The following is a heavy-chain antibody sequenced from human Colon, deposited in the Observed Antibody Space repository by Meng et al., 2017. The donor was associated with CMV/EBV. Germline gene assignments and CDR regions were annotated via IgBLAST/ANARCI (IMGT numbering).Heavy chain of an antibody. CDR3: ARDWDYGDPADY. D-gene: IGHD4-17*01. CDR1: GYTFNSYP. V-gene: IGHV1-18*01. Sequence: QVQLVQSGAEVKKPGASVKVSCTASGYTFNSYPISWVRQAPGQGLEWMGWIATFNGNTNHAQRMQGRVTISRDTSTSTVYMELRGLRYDDTAVYFCARDWDYGDPADYWGQGTLVTVSS. J-gene: IGHJ4*02. CDR2: IATFNGNT.